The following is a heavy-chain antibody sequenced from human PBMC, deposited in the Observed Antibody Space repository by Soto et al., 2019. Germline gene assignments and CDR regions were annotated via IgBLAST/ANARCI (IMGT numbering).Heavy chain of an antibody. CDR1: GGSISSYY. CDR3: ARGGETTVSYYYYYYMDV. V-gene: IGHV4-59*01. J-gene: IGHJ6*03. CDR2: IYYSGST. Sequence: QVQLQESGPGLVKPSETLSLTCTVSGGSISSYYWSWIRQPPGKGLEWIGYIYYSGSTNYNPSLKGRVTISVETSKNQFSLKLSSVTAADTAVYYCARGGETTVSYYYYYYMDVWGKGTTVTVSS. D-gene: IGHD4-17*01.